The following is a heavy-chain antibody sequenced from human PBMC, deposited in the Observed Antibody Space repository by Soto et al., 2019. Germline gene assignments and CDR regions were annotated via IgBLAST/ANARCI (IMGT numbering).Heavy chain of an antibody. D-gene: IGHD6-13*01. CDR3: ARGGSSWSAEYYQH. CDR2: ISGYNGNT. Sequence: QVQLVQSGGEVKKPGASVKVSCKASGHTFSNYGINWVRQAPGQGPEWMGWISGYNGNTNYAQTLQGRVTMTTDTSTSTAYMELRSLRYDDTAVYYCARGGSSWSAEYYQHWGQGTLVIVSS. J-gene: IGHJ1*01. V-gene: IGHV1-18*01. CDR1: GHTFSNYG.